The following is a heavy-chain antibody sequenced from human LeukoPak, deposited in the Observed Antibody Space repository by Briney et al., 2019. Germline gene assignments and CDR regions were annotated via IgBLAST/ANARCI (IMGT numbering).Heavy chain of an antibody. V-gene: IGHV5-51*01. CDR2: IDHSDSGN. Sequence: GESLNISCKASGYSFTRYWFGWVRQMPGKGLEWMATIDHSDSGNRYTPPFQGQVTIPVAKSLTNADLQWTSLKASDTAMYSCARQTGMVRFGDFGGERTRDRVPW. CDR3: ARQTGMVRFGDFGGERTRDRVP. CDR1: GYSFTRYW. J-gene: IGHJ5*02. D-gene: IGHD3-10*01.